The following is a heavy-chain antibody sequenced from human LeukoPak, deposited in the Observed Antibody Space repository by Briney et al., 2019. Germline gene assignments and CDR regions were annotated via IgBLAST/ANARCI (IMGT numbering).Heavy chain of an antibody. Sequence: GSLRLSCAASGFTFSSCAMSWVRQAPGKGLEWVSAISGSGGSTYYADSVKGRFTISRDNSKNTLYLQMNSLRAEDTAVYYCANIYDFWLPYDYWGQGTLVTVSS. CDR3: ANIYDFWLPYDY. CDR1: GFTFSSCA. D-gene: IGHD3-3*01. V-gene: IGHV3-23*01. CDR2: ISGSGGST. J-gene: IGHJ4*02.